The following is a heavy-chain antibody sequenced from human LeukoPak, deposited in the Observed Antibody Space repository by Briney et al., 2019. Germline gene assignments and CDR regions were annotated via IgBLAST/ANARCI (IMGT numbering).Heavy chain of an antibody. CDR2: IYPGDSDI. J-gene: IGHJ4*02. D-gene: IGHD6-19*01. CDR1: GYSFTSYW. Sequence: GESLKISCKASGYSFTSYWIGWVRQMPGKGLEWMGIIYPGDSDIRYSPSFQGQVTISGDRPISTAYLQWSSLKASDTAVYYCARGFPAGNRNFGFDYWGQGTLVTVSS. V-gene: IGHV5-51*04. CDR3: ARGFPAGNRNFGFDY.